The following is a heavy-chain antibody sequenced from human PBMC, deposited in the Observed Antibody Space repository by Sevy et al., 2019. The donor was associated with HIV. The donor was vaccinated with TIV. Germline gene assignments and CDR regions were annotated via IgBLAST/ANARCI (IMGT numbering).Heavy chain of an antibody. Sequence: GGSLRLSCAASGFTFSSYAMHWVRQAPGKGLEWVAVISYDGSNKYYADSVKGRFTISRDNSKNTLYLQMNSLRAEDTAVYYCVRDYDFWSGYAGGFDPWGQGTLVTVSS. J-gene: IGHJ5*02. D-gene: IGHD3-3*01. CDR1: GFTFSSYA. CDR3: VRDYDFWSGYAGGFDP. V-gene: IGHV3-30-3*01. CDR2: ISYDGSNK.